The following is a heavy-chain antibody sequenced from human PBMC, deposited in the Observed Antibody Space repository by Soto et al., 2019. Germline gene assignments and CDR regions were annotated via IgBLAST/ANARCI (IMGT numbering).Heavy chain of an antibody. CDR1: GFSLTTSGVG. CDR2: IYWDDDK. D-gene: IGHD3-3*01. CDR3: AHRVFRTVFGMVTETAIYFDF. J-gene: IGHJ4*02. Sequence: QITLNESGPTQVKPRQTLTLTCTFSGFSLTTSGVGVGWIRQSPGKAPEWLELIYWDDDKRYSPSLKSRLTITKDTPKNQVVLTMAELDPADTATYYCAHRVFRTVFGMVTETAIYFDFWGQGTPVAVSS. V-gene: IGHV2-5*02.